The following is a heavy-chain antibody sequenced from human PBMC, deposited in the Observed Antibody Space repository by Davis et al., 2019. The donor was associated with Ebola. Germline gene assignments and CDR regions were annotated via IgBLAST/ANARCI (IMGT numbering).Heavy chain of an antibody. Sequence: MPSETLSLTCTVSGGSISSYYWSWIRQPPGKGLEWIGYIYYSGSTNYNPSLKSRVTISVDTSKNQFSLKLSSVTAADTAVYYCARDSGRALDYWGQGTLVTVSS. CDR3: ARDSGRALDY. V-gene: IGHV4-59*01. CDR2: IYYSGST. CDR1: GGSISSYY. D-gene: IGHD6-25*01. J-gene: IGHJ4*02.